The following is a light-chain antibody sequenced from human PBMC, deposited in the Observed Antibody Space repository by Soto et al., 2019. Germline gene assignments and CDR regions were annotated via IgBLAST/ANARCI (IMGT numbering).Light chain of an antibody. Sequence: ELVLTQSPATLSLSPGERATLSCRASQSVIRYLAWYQQRPGQAPRLIIYDASYRATGIPARFSGSGSGTDCTLTISSLEPEDFAVYYCQQYGSSPITLGQGTRLEIK. J-gene: IGKJ5*01. V-gene: IGKV3-11*01. CDR2: DAS. CDR1: QSVIRY. CDR3: QQYGSSPIT.